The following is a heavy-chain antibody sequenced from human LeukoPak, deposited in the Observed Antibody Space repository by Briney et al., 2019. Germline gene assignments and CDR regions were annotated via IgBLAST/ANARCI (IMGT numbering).Heavy chain of an antibody. Sequence: GGSLRLSCSASGVTFSSYAMYWVRQAPGKGLGYVSAITSNGGSAYYADSVKGRFTISRDNSRNTLSLQMSSLRAEDTAVYYCVGFRATAGLYWGQGTLVTVSS. CDR3: VGFRATAGLY. J-gene: IGHJ4*02. V-gene: IGHV3-64D*06. D-gene: IGHD6-13*01. CDR2: ITSNGGSA. CDR1: GVTFSSYA.